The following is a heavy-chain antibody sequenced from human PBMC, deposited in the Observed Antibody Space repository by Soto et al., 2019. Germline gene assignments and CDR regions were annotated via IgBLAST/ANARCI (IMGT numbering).Heavy chain of an antibody. CDR3: ARDGASPSSEWPPLDY. CDR2: ISYDGSNK. Sequence: LRLSCAASGFTFSSYSMHWVRQAPGKGLEWVAVISYDGSNKYYADSVRGRFTISRDNSKNTLYLQMNSLRAEDTAVYYCARDGASPSSEWPPLDYWGQGTLVTVSS. V-gene: IGHV3-30-3*01. D-gene: IGHD3-3*01. J-gene: IGHJ4*02. CDR1: GFTFSSYS.